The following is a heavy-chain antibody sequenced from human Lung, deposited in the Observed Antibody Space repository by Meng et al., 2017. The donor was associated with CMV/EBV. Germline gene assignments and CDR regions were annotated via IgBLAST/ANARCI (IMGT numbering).Heavy chain of an antibody. Sequence: VRLVQSGAGVEKPGAAAKGSCQASGNTINYSNLDWLRQATGQGLEWVGWINPKSGGTHYAQSFQGRAPITRDTSINTVYVEISSLKSDDTAVYYCTSAPGDYWGQGTLVTVSS. CDR2: INPKSGGT. V-gene: IGHV1-2*02. D-gene: IGHD1-14*01. J-gene: IGHJ4*03. CDR3: TSAPGDY. CDR1: GNTINYSN.